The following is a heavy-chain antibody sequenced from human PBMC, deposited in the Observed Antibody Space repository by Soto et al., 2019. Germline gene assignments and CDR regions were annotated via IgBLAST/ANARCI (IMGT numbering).Heavy chain of an antibody. Sequence: EIQLLESGGGLVQPAGSLRLSCAASGFTFSTYAMSWVRQAPGKGLEWVSAISDSGGSTYYTNSVRARFTISRDNSKNTVYLQMSSLRVEDTATSYCAKEQNGDLLHLDYWGRGTLVAVAS. CDR1: GFTFSTYA. V-gene: IGHV3-23*01. D-gene: IGHD3-10*01. CDR3: AKEQNGDLLHLDY. CDR2: ISDSGGST. J-gene: IGHJ4*02.